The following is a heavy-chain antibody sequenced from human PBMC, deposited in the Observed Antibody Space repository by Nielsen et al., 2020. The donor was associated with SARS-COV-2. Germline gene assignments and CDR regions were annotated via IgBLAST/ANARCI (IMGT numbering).Heavy chain of an antibody. V-gene: IGHV3-48*02. J-gene: IGHJ6*03. D-gene: IGHD4-11*01. CDR1: GFTFSSYS. CDR2: ISSSSSTI. CDR3: ASQGGELSYSNYDYYYYNYMDV. Sequence: RGSLRLSCAASGFTFSSYSMNWVRQAPGKGLEWVSYISSSSSTIYYADSVKGRFTISRDNAKNSLYLQMNSLRDEDTAVYYCASQGGELSYSNYDYYYYNYMDVWGKGTTVTVSS.